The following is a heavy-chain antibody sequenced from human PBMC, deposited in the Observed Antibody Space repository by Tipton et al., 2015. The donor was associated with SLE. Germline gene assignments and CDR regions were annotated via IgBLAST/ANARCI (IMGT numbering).Heavy chain of an antibody. CDR3: AKESSGSFDL. J-gene: IGHJ2*01. V-gene: IGHV3-23*01. CDR2: INYSGGGT. CDR1: GFTFSSYA. D-gene: IGHD3-10*01. Sequence: GSLRLSCAASGFTFSSYAMSWVRQAPGKGLEWVSSINYSGGGTYYADAVKGRFTISRDNSMSTLFLQVISLRAEDTAVYYCAKESSGSFDLWGRGTLVTVSS.